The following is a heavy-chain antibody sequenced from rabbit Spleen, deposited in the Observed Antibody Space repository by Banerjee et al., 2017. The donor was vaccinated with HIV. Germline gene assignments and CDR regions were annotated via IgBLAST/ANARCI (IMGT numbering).Heavy chain of an antibody. CDR1: GLDLSSRYW. CDR3: ARDSAGREDFNL. D-gene: IGHD4-2*01. Sequence: QEQLEESGGDLVKPGASLTLTCKASGLDLSSRYWICWVRQAPGKGLEWISCIAGSSSGFTYYASWAKGRFTIFKISSTTVTLQMTSLTAADTATYFCARDSAGREDFNLWGQGTLVTVS. J-gene: IGHJ4*01. V-gene: IGHV1S45*01. CDR2: IAGSSSGFT.